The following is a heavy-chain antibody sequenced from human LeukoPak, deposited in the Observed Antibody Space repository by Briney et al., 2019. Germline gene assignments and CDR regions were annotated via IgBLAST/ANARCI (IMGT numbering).Heavy chain of an antibody. D-gene: IGHD2-21*01. CDR3: ASMYSSQYLQH. CDR1: GFTVNSNY. V-gene: IGHV3-53*01. CDR2: IYSGGST. Sequence: PGGSLRLSCAASGFTVNSNYMSWVRQAPGKGLEWVSVIYSGGSTYYADSVKGRFTISRDNSKNTLYLQMNSLRAEDTAVYYCASMYSSQYLQHWGQGTLVTVSS. J-gene: IGHJ1*01.